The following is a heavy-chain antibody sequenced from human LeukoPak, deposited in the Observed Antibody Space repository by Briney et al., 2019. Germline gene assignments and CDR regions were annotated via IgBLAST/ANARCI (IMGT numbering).Heavy chain of an antibody. Sequence: PSETLSLTCKVSLGSINNYYWSWIRQPAGKGLEWIGRIHKSGTTYYSPSLKSRVTMSIDTSKNQFSLQLSAVTAADTAIYYCARVFGGNSLDYRGQGTLVAVSS. J-gene: IGHJ4*02. CDR3: ARVFGGNSLDY. CDR1: LGSINNYY. D-gene: IGHD1-26*01. CDR2: IHKSGTT. V-gene: IGHV4-4*07.